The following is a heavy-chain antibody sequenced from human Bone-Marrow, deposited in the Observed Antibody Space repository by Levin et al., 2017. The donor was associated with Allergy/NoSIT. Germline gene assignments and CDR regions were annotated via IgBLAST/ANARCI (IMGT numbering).Heavy chain of an antibody. Sequence: SQTLSLTCTVSGGSISSYYWSWIRQPPGKGLEWIGYIYYSGSTNYNPSLKSRVTISVDTSKNQFSLKLSSVTAADTAVYYCARVIITSQTNYYMDVWGKGTTVTVSS. CDR3: ARVIITSQTNYYMDV. CDR2: IYYSGST. CDR1: GGSISSYY. J-gene: IGHJ6*03. V-gene: IGHV4-59*01. D-gene: IGHD3-9*01.